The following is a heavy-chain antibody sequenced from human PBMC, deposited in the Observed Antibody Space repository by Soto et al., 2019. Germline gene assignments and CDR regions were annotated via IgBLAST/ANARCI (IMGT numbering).Heavy chain of an antibody. CDR1: GGSINSSSYF. CDR3: ASRPGLEKWLVLDY. J-gene: IGHJ4*02. Sequence: SETLSLTCSVSGGSINSSSYFWGWVRQPPGKGLEWIGSIYYSGSTYYNPSLRSRVTISVDTSKNQFSLELSSVTAADTAVYYCASRPGLEKWLVLDYWGQGTLVTVSS. D-gene: IGHD6-19*01. CDR2: IYYSGST. V-gene: IGHV4-39*01.